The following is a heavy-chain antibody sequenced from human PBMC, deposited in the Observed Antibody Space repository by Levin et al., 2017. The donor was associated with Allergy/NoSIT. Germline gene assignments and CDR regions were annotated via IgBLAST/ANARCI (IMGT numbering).Heavy chain of an antibody. V-gene: IGHV4-34*01. CDR2: INHSGST. CDR1: GGSFSGYY. CDR3: ARGRGYYYGSGRFDP. Sequence: SETLSLTCAVYGGSFSGYYWSWIRQPPGKGLEWIGEINHSGSTNYNPSLKSRVTISVDTSKNQFSLKLSSVTAADTAVYYCARGRGYYYGSGRFDPWGQGTLVTVSS. J-gene: IGHJ5*02. D-gene: IGHD3-10*01.